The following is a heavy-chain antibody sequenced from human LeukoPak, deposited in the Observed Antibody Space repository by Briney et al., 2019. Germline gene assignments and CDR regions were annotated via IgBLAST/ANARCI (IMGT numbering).Heavy chain of an antibody. CDR2: ISGSGGST. CDR3: AKDSSRIVGATSDY. CDR1: GFTFSSYA. D-gene: IGHD1-26*01. Sequence: LSCXXSGFTFSSYAMSWVRQAPGKGLEWVXAISGSGGSTYYADSVKGRFTISRDNSKNTLYLQMNSLRAEDTAVYYCAKDSSRIVGATSDYWGQGTLVTVSS. J-gene: IGHJ4*02. V-gene: IGHV3-23*01.